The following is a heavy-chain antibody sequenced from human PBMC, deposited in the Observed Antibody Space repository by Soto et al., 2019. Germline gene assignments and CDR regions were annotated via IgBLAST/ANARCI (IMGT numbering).Heavy chain of an antibody. D-gene: IGHD5-12*01. J-gene: IGHJ4*02. CDR1: GGSISSYY. V-gene: IGHV4-59*01. CDR2: IYYSGST. CDR3: AREEGGMATIDY. Sequence: QVQLQESGPGLVKPSETLSLTCTVSGGSISSYYWSWIRQPPGKGLEWIGYIYYSGSTNYNPSLKSRVTISVDTSKNQFSLKLSSVTAADTAVYYCAREEGGMATIDYWGQGTLVTVSS.